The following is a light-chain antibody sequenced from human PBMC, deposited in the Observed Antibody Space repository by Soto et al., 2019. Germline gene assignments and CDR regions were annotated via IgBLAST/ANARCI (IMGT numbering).Light chain of an antibody. CDR1: QSVRSN. CDR3: QHYENWPPSST. J-gene: IGKJ3*01. V-gene: IGKV3-15*01. CDR2: GVS. Sequence: EIVMTQSPATLSVSPGERATLSCRASQSVRSNLAWYQQKPGQAPRLLIYGVSTRATGIPARFSGSGSGTEFTLTISSLQSEDFAVYYCQHYENWPPSSTFGPGTKVDIK.